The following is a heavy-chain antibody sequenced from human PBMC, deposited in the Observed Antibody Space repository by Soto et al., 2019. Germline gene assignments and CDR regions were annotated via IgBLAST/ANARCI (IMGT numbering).Heavy chain of an antibody. Sequence: GESLKISCKGSGYSFAGYWITCFRQKPVKGLEWMGRIDPSDSQTYYSPSFRGHVTISVTKSITTVFLQWSSLRASDTAMYYCARQIYDSDTGPNFQYYFDSWGQGTPVTVSS. D-gene: IGHD3-22*01. CDR2: IDPSDSQT. V-gene: IGHV5-10-1*01. CDR1: GYSFAGYW. J-gene: IGHJ4*02. CDR3: ARQIYDSDTGPNFQYYFDS.